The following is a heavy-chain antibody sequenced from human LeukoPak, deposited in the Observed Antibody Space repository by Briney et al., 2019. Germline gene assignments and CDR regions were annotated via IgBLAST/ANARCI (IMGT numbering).Heavy chain of an antibody. CDR2: TYYRSKLYN. J-gene: IGHJ6*03. D-gene: IGHD1-26*01. CDR1: GDTVSSNSAA. Sequence: SQTLSLTCAISGDTVSSNSAAWNWIRQSPSRGLEWLGRTYYRSKLYNDYAVSVKSRITINPDTSKNQFSLQLNSVTPEDTAVYYCAREVVGAKYYYYYYYMDVWGKGTTVTVSS. CDR3: AREVVGAKYYYYYYYMDV. V-gene: IGHV6-1*01.